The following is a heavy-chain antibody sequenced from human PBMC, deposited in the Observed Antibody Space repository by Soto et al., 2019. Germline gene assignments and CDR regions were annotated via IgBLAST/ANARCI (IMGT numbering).Heavy chain of an antibody. CDR1: GDSISSGNRY. J-gene: IGHJ5*02. CDR2: IFYSGTA. D-gene: IGHD3-10*01. CDR3: ARTDYGTAYFDP. V-gene: IGHV4-30-4*01. Sequence: PSETLSLTCTVSGDSISSGNRYWMWIRQPPGKGLEWIGYIFYSGTAYYNPSLKSRLTISVDTSKNQFSLKLSSVTAADTAVYYCARTDYGTAYFDPWGQGSLVTVSS.